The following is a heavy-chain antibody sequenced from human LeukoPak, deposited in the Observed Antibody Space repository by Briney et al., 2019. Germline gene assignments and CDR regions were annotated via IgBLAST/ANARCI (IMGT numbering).Heavy chain of an antibody. V-gene: IGHV3-74*01. CDR3: ARPGDGFDY. J-gene: IGHJ4*02. CDR1: GFTFSAYW. Sequence: GGSLRLSCAASGFTFSAYWMHWVRQAPGEGLVWVSRIHSDGSITTYADSVKGRFTISRDNAKNTLYLQMSSLRAEDTAVYNCARPGDGFDYWGQGTLVTVSS. D-gene: IGHD1-1*01. CDR2: IHSDGSIT.